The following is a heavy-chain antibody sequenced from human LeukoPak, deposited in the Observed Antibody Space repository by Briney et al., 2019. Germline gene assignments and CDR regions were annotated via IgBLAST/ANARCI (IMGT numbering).Heavy chain of an antibody. V-gene: IGHV4-39*07. CDR3: ARDHYDYYDFWSGYYGPSDH. CDR2: IYYSGST. J-gene: IGHJ4*02. CDR1: GGSISSSSYY. Sequence: SETLSLTCTVSGGSISSSSYYWGWIRQPPGRGLEWIGSIYYSGSTYYNPSLKSRVTISVDTSKNQFSLKLSSVTAADTAVYYCARDHYDYYDFWSGYYGPSDHWGQGTLVTVSS. D-gene: IGHD3-3*01.